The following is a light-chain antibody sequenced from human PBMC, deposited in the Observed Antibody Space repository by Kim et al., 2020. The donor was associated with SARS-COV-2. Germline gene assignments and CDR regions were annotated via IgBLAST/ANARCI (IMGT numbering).Light chain of an antibody. CDR2: YDT. CDR1: DIGTKS. CDR3: QVWASGSDQWV. V-gene: IGLV3-21*04. J-gene: IGLJ3*02. Sequence: SYELTQPPSVSEAPGKTATITCGGDDIGTKSVHWYQQKPGQAPVLVIYYDTDRPSGIPERFSASNSGNTATLTVSRVEAGDEADYYCQVWASGSDQWVFG.